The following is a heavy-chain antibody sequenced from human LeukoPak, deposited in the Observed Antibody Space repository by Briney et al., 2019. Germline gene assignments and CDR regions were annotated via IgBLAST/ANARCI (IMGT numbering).Heavy chain of an antibody. V-gene: IGHV3-33*01. CDR3: GREGYGGYSVPIDY. CDR2: IWYDGSQK. J-gene: IGHJ4*02. CDR1: GFIFTKYG. Sequence: GGSLRLSCAASGFIFTKYGMHWVGQAPGKGLEWVAIIWYDGSQKHYADSVKGRFAISRDDSNNILYLEMNSLTAEDTAIYCGREGYGGYSVPIDYWGQGTLVTVSS. D-gene: IGHD4-23*01.